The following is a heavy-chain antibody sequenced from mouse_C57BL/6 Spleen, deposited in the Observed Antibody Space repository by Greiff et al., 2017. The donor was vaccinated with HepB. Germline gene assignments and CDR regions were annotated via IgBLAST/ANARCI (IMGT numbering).Heavy chain of an antibody. CDR2: IHPNSGST. Sequence: VQLQQSGAELVKPGASVKLSCKASGYTFTSYWMHWVKQRPGQGLEWIGMIHPNSGSTNYNEKFKNKATLTVDKSSSTAYMQLSSLTSEDSAVYYFARTITTDNSFAYWGQGTLVTVSA. V-gene: IGHV1-64*01. D-gene: IGHD1-1*01. J-gene: IGHJ3*01. CDR3: ARTITTDNSFAY. CDR1: GYTFTSYW.